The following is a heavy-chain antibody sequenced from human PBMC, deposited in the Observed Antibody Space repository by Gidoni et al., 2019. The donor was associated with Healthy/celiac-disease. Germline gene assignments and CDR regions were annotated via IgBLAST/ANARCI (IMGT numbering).Heavy chain of an antibody. D-gene: IGHD2-2*01. CDR3: ARIAGVPAAIDY. V-gene: IGHV4-34*01. J-gene: IGHJ4*02. CDR1: VGSFSGYY. Sequence: HVQLQQWGAVLFKPSETLSLTCAVSVGSFSGYYWSCIRQTPGKGLEWIGEINHSGSTNYNTSIKSRVTISVDTSKNQLSLKLSSVTAADTAVYYCARIAGVPAAIDYWGQGTLVTVSS. CDR2: INHSGST.